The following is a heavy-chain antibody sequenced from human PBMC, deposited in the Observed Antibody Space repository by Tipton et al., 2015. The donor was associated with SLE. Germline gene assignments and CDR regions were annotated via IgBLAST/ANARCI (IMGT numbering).Heavy chain of an antibody. Sequence: SLRLSCAAFGFTVSSNYMSWVRQAPGKGLEWVSVIYSGGSTYYADSVKGRFTISRDNSKNTLYLQMNSLRAEDTAVYYCARDLTRRELRKNYYYMDVWGKVTTVTVSS. V-gene: IGHV3-53*01. CDR1: GFTVSSNY. CDR2: IYSGGST. J-gene: IGHJ6*03. D-gene: IGHD1-26*01. CDR3: ARDLTRRELRKNYYYMDV.